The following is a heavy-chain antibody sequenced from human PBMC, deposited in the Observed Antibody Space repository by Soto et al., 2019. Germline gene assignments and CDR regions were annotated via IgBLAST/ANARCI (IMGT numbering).Heavy chain of an antibody. V-gene: IGHV3-7*01. CDR2: IKQGGVEK. CDR3: LVPTSAFDI. Sequence: EVQLVESGGDLAQPGGSLRLSCAASGFNLSNFWVNWVRQAPGKGLEWVANIKQGGVEKNYVDSVKGRFTISRDDTKNSLFLRMNNLRAEDVAIYYCLVPTSAFDIWGRGTTVTVSS. D-gene: IGHD5-12*01. CDR1: GFNLSNFW. J-gene: IGHJ3*02.